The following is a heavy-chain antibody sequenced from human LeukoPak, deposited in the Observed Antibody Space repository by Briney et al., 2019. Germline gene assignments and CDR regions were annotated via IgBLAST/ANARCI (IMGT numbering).Heavy chain of an antibody. CDR2: ISGSGGST. Sequence: GGSLRLSCAASGFTFSSYAMSWVRQAPGKGLEWVSAISGSGGSTYYADSVKGRFTISRDNSKNTLYLQMNSLRAEDTAVYYCAKDLSPITIFGVVINYYYYRMDVWGQGTTVTVSS. V-gene: IGHV3-23*01. CDR1: GFTFSSYA. D-gene: IGHD3-3*01. CDR3: AKDLSPITIFGVVINYYYYRMDV. J-gene: IGHJ6*02.